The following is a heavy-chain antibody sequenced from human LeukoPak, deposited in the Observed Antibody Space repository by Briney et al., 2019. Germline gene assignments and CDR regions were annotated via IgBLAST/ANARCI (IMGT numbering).Heavy chain of an antibody. Sequence: GESLKISCKASGYSFTNYWIVWVRQMPGKGLEWMGIIDPDDSATRYSPSFQGQVTISADKSISTAYLQWSSLKASDTAMYYCARLRGIVATINRYYYMDVWGKGTTVTVSS. V-gene: IGHV5-51*01. CDR2: IDPDDSAT. CDR1: GYSFTNYW. J-gene: IGHJ6*03. CDR3: ARLRGIVATINRYYYMDV. D-gene: IGHD5-12*01.